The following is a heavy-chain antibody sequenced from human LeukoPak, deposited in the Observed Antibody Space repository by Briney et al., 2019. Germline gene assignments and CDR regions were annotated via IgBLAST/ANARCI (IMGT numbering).Heavy chain of an antibody. CDR1: GFTFDDYA. Sequence: GGSLRLSXAASGFTFDDYAMHWVWQAPGKGLEWVSGISWNSGSIGYADSVKGRFTISRDNAKNSLYLQMNSLRAEDMALYYCAKDGGIAAAGAFDYWGQGTLVTVSS. D-gene: IGHD6-13*01. J-gene: IGHJ4*02. CDR2: ISWNSGSI. CDR3: AKDGGIAAAGAFDY. V-gene: IGHV3-9*03.